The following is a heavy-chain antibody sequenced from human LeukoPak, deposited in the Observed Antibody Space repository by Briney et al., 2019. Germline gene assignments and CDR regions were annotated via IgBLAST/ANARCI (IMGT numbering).Heavy chain of an antibody. CDR2: INHSGST. D-gene: IGHD5-18*01. V-gene: IGHV4-34*01. Sequence: SETLSLTCAVYGGSFSGYYWSWIRQPPGKGLEWIGEINHSGSTNYNPSLKSRVTISVDTSKNQFSLKLSSVTAADTAVYYCARVVQLWSNAFDIWGQGTMVTVSS. J-gene: IGHJ3*02. CDR3: ARVVQLWSNAFDI. CDR1: GGSFSGYY.